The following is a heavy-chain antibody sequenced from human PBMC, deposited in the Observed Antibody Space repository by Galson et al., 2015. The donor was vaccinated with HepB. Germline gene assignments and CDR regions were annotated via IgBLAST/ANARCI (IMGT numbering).Heavy chain of an antibody. CDR2: IDPSDSYT. J-gene: IGHJ6*02. D-gene: IGHD5-18*01. V-gene: IGHV5-10-1*01. CDR1: GYSSTSYW. Sequence: QSGAEVKKPGESLRISCKGSGYSSTSYWISWVRQMPGKGLEWMGRIDPSDSYTSYSPSFQGHVTISADKSIITAYLQWSSLKASDTAMYYCARRAANYYYYGMDVWGQGTTVTVSS. CDR3: ARRAANYYYYGMDV.